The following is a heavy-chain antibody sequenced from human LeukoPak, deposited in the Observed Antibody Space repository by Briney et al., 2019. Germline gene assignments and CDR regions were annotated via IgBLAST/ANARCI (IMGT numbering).Heavy chain of an antibody. CDR1: GFTFSSYA. Sequence: GGSLRLSCAASGFTFSSYAMSWVRQAPGKGLEWVSAISGSGGSTYYADSVKGRFTISRDNSKNTLYLQMNSLRAEDTAVYYCAKDPASSSWYQDNWFDPWGREPWSPSPQ. J-gene: IGHJ5*02. CDR2: ISGSGGST. V-gene: IGHV3-23*01. D-gene: IGHD6-13*01. CDR3: AKDPASSSWYQDNWFDP.